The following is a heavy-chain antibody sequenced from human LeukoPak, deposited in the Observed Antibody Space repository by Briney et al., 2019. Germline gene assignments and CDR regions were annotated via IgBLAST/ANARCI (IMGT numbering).Heavy chain of an antibody. D-gene: IGHD5-24*01. J-gene: IGHJ2*01. CDR1: GFTFSSYS. CDR3: AREERDGYNYYWYFDL. CDR2: ISSSSSYI. Sequence: GGSLRLSCAASGFTFSSYSMNWVRQAPGKGLEWVSSISSSSSYIYYADSVKGRFTVSRDNAKNSLYLQMNSLRAEDTAVYYCAREERDGYNYYWYFDLWGRGTLVTVSS. V-gene: IGHV3-21*01.